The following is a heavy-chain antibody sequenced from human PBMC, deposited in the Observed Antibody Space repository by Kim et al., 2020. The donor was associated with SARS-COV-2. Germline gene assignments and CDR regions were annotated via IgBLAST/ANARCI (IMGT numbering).Heavy chain of an antibody. D-gene: IGHD3-10*01. V-gene: IGHV3-23*01. Sequence: GGSLRLSCVGSGFTFKSYAMSWVRQAPGKGLEWVTGISGSGGNTYYADSMKGRCTISRDNLKNTLFLEMNSLRPEDTGVYYCAKDFIQFGEISNCFDSWGQGTLVTVSS. CDR3: AKDFIQFGEISNCFDS. CDR2: ISGSGGNT. J-gene: IGHJ5*01. CDR1: GFTFKSYA.